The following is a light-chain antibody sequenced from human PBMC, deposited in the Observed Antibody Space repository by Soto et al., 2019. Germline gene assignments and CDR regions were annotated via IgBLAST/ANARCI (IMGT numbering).Light chain of an antibody. CDR2: ATS. CDR1: QSISGTH. J-gene: IGKJ2*01. V-gene: IGKV3-20*01. CDR3: QQYDSSTPLYT. Sequence: EIVFTQSPGTLSLSPGERATLSCRASQSISGTHVHWYQHRPGQAPRPLMDATSNRPTDVPDRFSGRGSGTDFALTISRLEPEYFAVYFCQQYDSSTPLYTFGQGTKLEIK.